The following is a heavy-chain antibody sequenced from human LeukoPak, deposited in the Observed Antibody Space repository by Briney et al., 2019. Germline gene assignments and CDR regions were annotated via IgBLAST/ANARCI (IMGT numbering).Heavy chain of an antibody. V-gene: IGHV4-59*01. J-gene: IGHJ4*02. CDR1: GGSFSGYY. CDR3: ARGQMVRGVILFDY. Sequence: KTSETLSLTCAVYGGSFSGYYWSWIRQPPGKGLEWIGYIYYSGSTNYNPSLKSRVTISVDTSKNQFSLKLSSVTAADTAVYYCARGQMVRGVILFDYWGQGTLVTVSS. D-gene: IGHD3-10*01. CDR2: IYYSGST.